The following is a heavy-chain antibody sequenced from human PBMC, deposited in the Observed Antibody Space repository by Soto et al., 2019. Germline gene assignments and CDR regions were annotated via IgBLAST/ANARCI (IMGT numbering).Heavy chain of an antibody. CDR3: ASPRDNYYYNGMDV. CDR2: FIPISGAA. J-gene: IGHJ6*02. Sequence: QVQLVQSGAEVKKPGSSVKVSCKASGGTFSSYAISWVRQAPGQGLEWMGGFIPISGAADYAQNFQGRVTIAADESTSTAYMELSSLRSEDTDVYYCASPRDNYYYNGMDVWGQGTTVTVSS. D-gene: IGHD3-10*01. V-gene: IGHV1-69*12. CDR1: GGTFSSYA.